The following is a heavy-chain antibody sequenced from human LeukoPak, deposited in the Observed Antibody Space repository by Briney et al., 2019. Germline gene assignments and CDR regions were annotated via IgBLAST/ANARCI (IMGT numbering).Heavy chain of an antibody. CDR2: IYYSGST. J-gene: IGHJ3*02. V-gene: IGHV4-59*01. D-gene: IGHD3-22*01. CDR3: ARENRYYYDSSGYSVAFDI. Sequence: SETLSLTCTVSGGSISSYYWSWIRQPPGKGLEWIGHIYYSGSTNYNPSLKSRVTISVDTSKNQFSLKLSSVTAADTAVYYCARENRYYYDSSGYSVAFDIWGQGTMVTVSS. CDR1: GGSISSYY.